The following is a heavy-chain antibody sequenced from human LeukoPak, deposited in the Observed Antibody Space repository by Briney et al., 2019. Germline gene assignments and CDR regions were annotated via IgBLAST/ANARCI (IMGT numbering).Heavy chain of an antibody. CDR1: GGSFSGYY. V-gene: IGHV4-34*01. Sequence: PSETLSLTCAVYGGSFSGYYWSWIRQPPGKGLEWIGEINHSGSTNYNPSLKSRVTISVDTSKNQFSLKLSSVTAADTAVYYCARRGTTGATPSFDYWGQGTLVTVSS. D-gene: IGHD1-1*01. CDR3: ARRGTTGATPSFDY. CDR2: INHSGST. J-gene: IGHJ4*02.